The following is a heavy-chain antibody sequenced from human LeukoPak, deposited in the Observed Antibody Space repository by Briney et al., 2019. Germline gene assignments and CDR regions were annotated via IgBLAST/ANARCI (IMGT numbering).Heavy chain of an antibody. D-gene: IGHD6-13*01. CDR1: GFTVSSNY. Sequence: GGSLRLSCAASGFTVSSNYMSWVRQAPGKGLEWVSVIYSGGSTYYPDSVKGRFTISRDNSKNTLYLQMNSLRAEDTALYYCASDADPATGIAAAGSAFDIWGQGTMVTVSS. CDR2: IYSGGST. J-gene: IGHJ3*02. CDR3: ASDADPATGIAAAGSAFDI. V-gene: IGHV3-53*01.